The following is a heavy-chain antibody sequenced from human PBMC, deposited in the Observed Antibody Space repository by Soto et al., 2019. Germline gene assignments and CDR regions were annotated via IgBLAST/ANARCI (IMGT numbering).Heavy chain of an antibody. V-gene: IGHV1-69*02. D-gene: IGHD3-22*01. CDR1: GGTFSSYT. J-gene: IGHJ4*02. Sequence: GASVKVSCKASGGTFSSYTISWVRQAPGQGLEWMGRIIPILGIANYAQKFQGRVTITADKSTSTAYMELSSLRSEDTAVYYCATTGKYYYDSSGYYYFDYWGQGTLVTVSS. CDR2: IIPILGIA. CDR3: ATTGKYYYDSSGYYYFDY.